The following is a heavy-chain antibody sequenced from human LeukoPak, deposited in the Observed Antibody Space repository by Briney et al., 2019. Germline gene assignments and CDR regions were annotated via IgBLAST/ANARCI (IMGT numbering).Heavy chain of an antibody. CDR1: GYTFTSYG. CDR3: AGDDYGDVGVIDY. D-gene: IGHD4-17*01. V-gene: IGHV1-18*01. J-gene: IGHJ4*02. Sequence: GASVKVSCKASGYTFTSYGISWVRQAPGQGLEWMGWISAYNGNTNYAQKLQGRVTMTTDTSTSTAYIELRSLRSDDTAVYYCAGDDYGDVGVIDYWGQGTLVTVSS. CDR2: ISAYNGNT.